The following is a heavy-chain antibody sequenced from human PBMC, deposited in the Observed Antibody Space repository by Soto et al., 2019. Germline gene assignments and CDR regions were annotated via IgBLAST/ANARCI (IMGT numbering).Heavy chain of an antibody. CDR1: GYTFTNYW. D-gene: IGHD6-13*01. CDR3: ARHRIAATALDY. CDR2: IDLSDSYT. Sequence: GESLKISCKGSGYTFTNYWLTWVRQKPGKGLECMGRIDLSDSYTNYSPSFQGHVTISADKSITTAYLQWSSLKASDTAIYYCARHRIAATALDYWGQGTLVTVSS. V-gene: IGHV5-10-1*01. J-gene: IGHJ4*02.